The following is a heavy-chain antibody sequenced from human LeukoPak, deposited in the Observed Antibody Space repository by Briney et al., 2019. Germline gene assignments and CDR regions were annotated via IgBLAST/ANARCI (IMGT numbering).Heavy chain of an antibody. CDR1: GFTSSDYW. CDR2: IKQDGSQR. J-gene: IGHJ4*02. D-gene: IGHD6-6*01. CDR3: ARRGGSSSRRSPIDY. V-gene: IGHV3-7*01. Sequence: GGSLRLSCTASGFTSSDYWMTWVRQAPGKGPEWVANIKQDGSQRYYVDSVRGRFTISRDNAKNSLFLQMNGLRAEDTAVYYCARRGGSSSRRSPIDYWGQGTLVTVSS.